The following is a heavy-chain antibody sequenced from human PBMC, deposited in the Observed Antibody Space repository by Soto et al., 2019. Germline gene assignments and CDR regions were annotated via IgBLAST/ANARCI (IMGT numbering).Heavy chain of an antibody. CDR2: IYWDDGE. Sequence: QITLKESGPTLVKPTQTLTLTCTFSGFSLSTTGMGVGWIRQPPGKALEWLALIYWDDGERYSTSLKSRLTITKDTSKNQVVLTMTNMDPVATGTYYCAHRICGWPGLRNGGQGTLVTVSS. CDR1: GFSLSTTGMG. CDR3: AHRICGWPGLRN. J-gene: IGHJ4*02. D-gene: IGHD6-19*01. V-gene: IGHV2-5*02.